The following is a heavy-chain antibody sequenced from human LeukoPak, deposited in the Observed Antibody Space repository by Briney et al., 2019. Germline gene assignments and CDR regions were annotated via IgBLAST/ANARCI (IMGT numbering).Heavy chain of an antibody. CDR1: GGSISSYY. D-gene: IGHD3-10*01. J-gene: IGHJ6*02. Sequence: SETLSLTCTVSGGSISSYYWSWIRQPPGKGLEWIGYIYYSGSTNYNPSLKSRVTISVDTSKNQFSLKLSSVTAADTAVYYCARVKVSTYYYGSGSPYGMDVWGQGTTVTVSS. CDR3: ARVKVSTYYYGSGSPYGMDV. V-gene: IGHV4-59*08. CDR2: IYYSGST.